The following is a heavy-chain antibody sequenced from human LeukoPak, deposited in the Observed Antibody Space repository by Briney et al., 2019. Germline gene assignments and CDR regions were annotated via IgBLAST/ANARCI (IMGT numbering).Heavy chain of an antibody. CDR3: AAGGNYGDYFDY. J-gene: IGHJ4*02. Sequence: PSETLSLTCTVSGGSISSYYWSWIQQPPGKGLEWIGYIYYSGSTNYNPSLKSRVTISVDTSKNQFSLKLSSVTAADTAVYYCAAGGNYGDYFDYWGQGTLVTVSS. V-gene: IGHV4-59*08. D-gene: IGHD4-17*01. CDR2: IYYSGST. CDR1: GGSISSYY.